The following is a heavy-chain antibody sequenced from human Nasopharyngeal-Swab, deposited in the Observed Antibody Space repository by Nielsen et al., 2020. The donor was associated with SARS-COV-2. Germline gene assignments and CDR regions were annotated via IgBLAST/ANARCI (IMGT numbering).Heavy chain of an antibody. J-gene: IGHJ5*02. D-gene: IGHD3-10*01. CDR2: ISYDGSNK. CDR3: ARDGSGSYFGPFDP. CDR1: GFTFSNYA. V-gene: IGHV3-30*04. Sequence: GESLKISCAASGFTFSNYAMHWVRRAPGKGLEWVAVISYDGSNKYYADSVKGRFTISRDNSKNTLYLQMNSLRAEDTAVYYCARDGSGSYFGPFDPWGQGTLVTVSS.